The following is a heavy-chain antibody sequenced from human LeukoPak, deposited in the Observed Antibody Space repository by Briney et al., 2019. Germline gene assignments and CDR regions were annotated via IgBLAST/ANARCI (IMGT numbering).Heavy chain of an antibody. CDR1: GGSISSYY. D-gene: IGHD2-21*02. J-gene: IGHJ5*02. CDR3: ARTAARENWFDP. CDR2: IYYSGST. V-gene: IGHV4-59*01. Sequence: SETLSLTCTVSGGSISSYYWSWIRQPPGKGLEWIGYIYYSGSTNYNPSLKSRVTISVDTSKNQFSLKLSSVTAADTAVYYCARTAARENWFDPWGQGTLVTVSS.